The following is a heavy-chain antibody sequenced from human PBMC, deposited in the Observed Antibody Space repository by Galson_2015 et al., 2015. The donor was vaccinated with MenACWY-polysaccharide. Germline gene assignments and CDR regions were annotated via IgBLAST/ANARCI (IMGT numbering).Heavy chain of an antibody. V-gene: IGHV3-15*01. Sequence: SLRLSCAASGFTFSNAWMSWVRQAPGKGLEWGGRIKSKTDGGTTDYAAPVQGRFTISRDDSKNTLSLQMSGLKTEDTAVYHCTMDGYCSGVSCYTGAYWGQGTPVTVSS. J-gene: IGHJ4*02. CDR2: IKSKTDGGTT. D-gene: IGHD2-15*01. CDR3: TMDGYCSGVSCYTGAY. CDR1: GFTFSNAW.